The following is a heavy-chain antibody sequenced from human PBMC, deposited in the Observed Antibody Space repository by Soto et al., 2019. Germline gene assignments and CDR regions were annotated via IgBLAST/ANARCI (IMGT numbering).Heavy chain of an antibody. CDR3: ARVREYSSSLDDAFDI. D-gene: IGHD6-6*01. J-gene: IGHJ3*02. Sequence: XSVKVSCNASGYPFSGYYMHWGRQAPGQGLEWMGWINPNSGGTNYAQKFQGWVTMTRDTSISTAYMELSRLRSDDTAVYYCARVREYSSSLDDAFDICGQRTMVTVSS. CDR1: GYPFSGYY. CDR2: INPNSGGT. V-gene: IGHV1-2*04.